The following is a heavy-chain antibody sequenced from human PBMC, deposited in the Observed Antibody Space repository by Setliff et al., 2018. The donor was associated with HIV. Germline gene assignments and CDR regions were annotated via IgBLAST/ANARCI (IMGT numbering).Heavy chain of an antibody. CDR2: VNWHGSST. Sequence: PGGSLRLSCAASGFTFDDYGMSWVRQAPGKGLEWVSGVNWHGSSTGYADSVKGRFTISRDNARNSLYLQMNSLRAEDTAVYFCARERRAVVITGYYYYYMDVWGKGTTVTVSS. J-gene: IGHJ6*03. D-gene: IGHD3-22*01. CDR3: ARERRAVVITGYYYYYMDV. V-gene: IGHV3-20*04. CDR1: GFTFDDYG.